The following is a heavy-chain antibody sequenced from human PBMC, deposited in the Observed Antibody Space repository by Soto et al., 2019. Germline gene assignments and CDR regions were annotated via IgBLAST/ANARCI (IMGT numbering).Heavy chain of an antibody. V-gene: IGHV3-30-3*01. Sequence: QVQLVESGGGVVQPGRSLRLSCAASGFTFSSCAMHWVRQATGKGMGWVAVISYDGSNKYYADSVKGRFTISRDTSKNTRELQVKSLSADETAVYYCARDYYRFNSDDGFSRDVWGQGTTVTASS. D-gene: IGHD1-26*01. CDR3: ARDYYRFNSDDGFSRDV. CDR1: GFTFSSCA. J-gene: IGHJ6*02. CDR2: ISYDGSNK.